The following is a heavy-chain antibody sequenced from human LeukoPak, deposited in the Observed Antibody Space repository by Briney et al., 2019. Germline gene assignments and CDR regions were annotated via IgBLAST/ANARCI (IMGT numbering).Heavy chain of an antibody. CDR1: GFTFSSYW. CDR3: ARDYDRYYMDV. J-gene: IGHJ6*03. V-gene: IGHV3-74*01. D-gene: IGHD3-3*01. Sequence: GGSLRLSCAASGFTFSSYWIHWVRQAPGKGLVWVSRINSEGSSTSCADSVKGRFTISRDNAKNTLYLQMNSLRAEDTAVYYCARDYDRYYMDVWGKGTTVTVSS. CDR2: INSEGSST.